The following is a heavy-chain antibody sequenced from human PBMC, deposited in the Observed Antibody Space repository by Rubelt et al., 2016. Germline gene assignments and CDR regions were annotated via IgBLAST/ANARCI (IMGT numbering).Heavy chain of an antibody. CDR2: ISAYNGNT. V-gene: IGHV1-18*01. D-gene: IGHD3-22*01. CDR1: GYTFTSYG. CDR3: ARVEYYYDSSGYSDY. Sequence: QVQLVQSGAEVKKPGASVKVSCKASGYTFTSYGISWVRQAPGQGLEWMGWISAYNGNTNYAQKLQGRGTMTTDTSTSTADMELRSLRSDDTAVYYCARVEYYYDSSGYSDYWGQGTLVTVSS. J-gene: IGHJ4*02.